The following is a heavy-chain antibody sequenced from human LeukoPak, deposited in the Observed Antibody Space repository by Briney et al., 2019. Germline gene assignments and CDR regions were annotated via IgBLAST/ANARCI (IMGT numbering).Heavy chain of an antibody. V-gene: IGHV1-69*10. CDR3: AKVEMATIPGGYYYYGMDV. J-gene: IGHJ6*02. Sequence: ASVRVSCKASGGTFSSYAISWVRQAPGQGLEWMGGIIPIRGIANYAQKFQGRVTITADKSTSTAYMELSGLRSEDTAVYYCAKVEMATIPGGYYYYGMDVWGQGTTVAVSS. CDR2: IIPIRGIA. CDR1: GGTFSSYA. D-gene: IGHD5-24*01.